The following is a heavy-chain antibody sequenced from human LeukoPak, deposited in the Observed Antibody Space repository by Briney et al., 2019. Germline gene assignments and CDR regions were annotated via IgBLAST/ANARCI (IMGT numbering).Heavy chain of an antibody. D-gene: IGHD3-3*01. CDR1: GFTFSDYY. Sequence: GGSLRLSCAASGFTFSDYYMSWIRQAPGKGLEWVSYISSSGSTIYYADSVKGRFTISRDNAKNSLYLQMNGLRAEDTAVYYCARAALTNYDFWSGYVSRFYYYYYYMDVWGKGTTVTVSS. V-gene: IGHV3-11*04. CDR3: ARAALTNYDFWSGYVSRFYYYYYYMDV. J-gene: IGHJ6*03. CDR2: ISSSGSTI.